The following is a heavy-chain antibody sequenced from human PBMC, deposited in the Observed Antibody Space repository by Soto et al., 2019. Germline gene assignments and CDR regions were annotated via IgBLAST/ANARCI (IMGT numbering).Heavy chain of an antibody. D-gene: IGHD2-21*02. J-gene: IGHJ4*02. CDR2: IYYSGST. Sequence: QVQLQESGPGLVKPSETLSLTCTVSGGSISSYYWSWIRQPPGKGLEWIGYIYYSGSTNYNPSLKSRVTISVDTSKNQFSLKLSSVTAADTAVYYCARGGNTVTAFDYWGQGTLVTVSS. V-gene: IGHV4-59*01. CDR3: ARGGNTVTAFDY. CDR1: GGSISSYY.